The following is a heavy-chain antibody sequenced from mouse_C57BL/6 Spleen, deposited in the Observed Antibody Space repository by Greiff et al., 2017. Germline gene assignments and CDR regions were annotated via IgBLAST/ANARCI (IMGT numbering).Heavy chain of an antibody. Sequence: QVQLQQPGAELVKPGASVKLSCKASGYTFPSYWLHWVKQRPGQGLEWIGLIHPNSGSTNYNEKFKSKATLTVDKSSSTAYMQLSSLTSEDSAVYYGARDYYSNLWYFDVWGTGTTVTVSS. CDR1: GYTFPSYW. CDR3: ARDYYSNLWYFDV. D-gene: IGHD2-5*01. V-gene: IGHV1-64*01. J-gene: IGHJ1*03. CDR2: IHPNSGST.